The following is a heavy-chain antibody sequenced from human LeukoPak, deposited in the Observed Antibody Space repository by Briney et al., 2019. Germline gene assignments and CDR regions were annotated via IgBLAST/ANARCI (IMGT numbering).Heavy chain of an antibody. J-gene: IGHJ4*02. Sequence: PGGFLRPSCAASGFTFSSYAMHWVRQAPGKGLEWVAVISYDGSNKYYADSVKGRFTISRDNSKNTLYLQMNSLRAEDTAVYYCARDGSEYYYDSSGYLGYWGQGTLVTVSS. V-gene: IGHV3-30*04. D-gene: IGHD3-22*01. CDR1: GFTFSSYA. CDR3: ARDGSEYYYDSSGYLGY. CDR2: ISYDGSNK.